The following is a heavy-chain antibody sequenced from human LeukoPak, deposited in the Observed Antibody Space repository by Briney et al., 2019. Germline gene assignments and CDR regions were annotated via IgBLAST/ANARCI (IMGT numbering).Heavy chain of an antibody. D-gene: IGHD2-2*01. J-gene: IGHJ4*02. Sequence: PGGSLRLSCAASGFTFNSYAMNWVRQAPGKGLEWVSYISSSGSTIYYADSVKGRFTISRDNAKNSLYLQMNSLRAEDTAVYYCARGRRYCSSTSCYEDYWGQGTLVTVSS. CDR3: ARGRRYCSSTSCYEDY. V-gene: IGHV3-48*03. CDR1: GFTFNSYA. CDR2: ISSSGSTI.